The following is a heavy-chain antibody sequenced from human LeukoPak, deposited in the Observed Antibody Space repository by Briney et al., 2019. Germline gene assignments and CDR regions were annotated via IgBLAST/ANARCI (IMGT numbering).Heavy chain of an antibody. J-gene: IGHJ5*02. Sequence: SETLSLTCTVSGGSISSYYWSWIRQPPGKGLEWIGYIYYSGSTNYNPSLKSRVTISVDTSKNQFSLKLSSVTAADTAVYYYARGPLRFLEWLPLAGWFDPWGQGTLVTVSS. CDR2: IYYSGST. D-gene: IGHD3-3*01. CDR1: GGSISSYY. V-gene: IGHV4-59*01. CDR3: ARGPLRFLEWLPLAGWFDP.